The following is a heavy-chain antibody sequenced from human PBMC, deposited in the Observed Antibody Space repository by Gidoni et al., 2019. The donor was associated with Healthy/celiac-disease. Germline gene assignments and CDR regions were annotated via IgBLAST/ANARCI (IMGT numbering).Heavy chain of an antibody. CDR3: ARREAVGILSTYGMDV. D-gene: IGHD2-15*01. Sequence: IYPGDSDTRYSPSFQGQVTISADKSISTAYLQWSSLKASDTAMYYCARREAVGILSTYGMDVWGQGTTVTVSS. J-gene: IGHJ6*02. CDR2: IYPGDSDT. V-gene: IGHV5-51*01.